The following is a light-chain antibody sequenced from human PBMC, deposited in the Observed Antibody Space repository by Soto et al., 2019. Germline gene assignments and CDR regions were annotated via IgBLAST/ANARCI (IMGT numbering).Light chain of an antibody. V-gene: IGLV3-25*03. CDR1: ALPKQY. J-gene: IGLJ2*01. Sequence: SSELTQPPSVSVSPGQTARITCSGDALPKQYAYWYQQKPGQAPVLVIYKDSERPSGIPERFSGSSSGTTVTLTISGVQAEDVADYYCKSADSSGTYREVFGGGTKLTVL. CDR3: KSADSSGTYREV. CDR2: KDS.